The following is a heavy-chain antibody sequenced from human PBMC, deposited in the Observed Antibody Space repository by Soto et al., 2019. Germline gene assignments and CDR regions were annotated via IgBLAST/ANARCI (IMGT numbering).Heavy chain of an antibody. D-gene: IGHD3-3*01. CDR1: GGSISSYY. Sequence: SETLSLTCTVSGGSISSYYWSWIRQPPGKGLEWIGYIYYSGSTNYNPSLKSRVTISVDTSKNQFSLKLSSVTAADTAVYYCARFLDQYNWFDPWGQGTLVTVS. CDR2: IYYSGST. V-gene: IGHV4-59*01. J-gene: IGHJ5*02. CDR3: ARFLDQYNWFDP.